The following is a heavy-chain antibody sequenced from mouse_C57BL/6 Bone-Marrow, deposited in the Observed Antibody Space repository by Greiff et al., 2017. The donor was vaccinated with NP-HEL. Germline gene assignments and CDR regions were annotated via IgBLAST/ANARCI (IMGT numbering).Heavy chain of an antibody. CDR2: IYPSDSET. J-gene: IGHJ2*01. CDR1: GYTFTSYW. D-gene: IGHD3-1*01. V-gene: IGHV1-61*01. CDR3: ARGLTFDY. Sequence: QVQLQQPGAELVRPGSSVKLSCKASGYTFTSYWMDRVKQRPGQGLEWIGNIYPSDSETHYNQKFKDKATLTVDKSSSTAYMQLSSLTSEDSAVYYCARGLTFDYWGQGTTLTVSS.